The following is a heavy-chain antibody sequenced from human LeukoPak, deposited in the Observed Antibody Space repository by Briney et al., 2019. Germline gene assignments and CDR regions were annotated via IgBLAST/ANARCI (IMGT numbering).Heavy chain of an antibody. D-gene: IGHD3-22*01. J-gene: IGHJ1*01. V-gene: IGHV3-48*01. CDR1: GFTFSSYS. CDR3: ARDQYYYDSSGYHTEYFHH. Sequence: PGGSLRLSCAASGFTFSSYSMNWVRQAPGKGLEWVSYISGSGSAVYYADSVKGRFTISRDNAKNSLYLQMNSLRAEDTAVYYCARDQYYYDSSGYHTEYFHHWGQGTLVTVSS. CDR2: ISGSGSAV.